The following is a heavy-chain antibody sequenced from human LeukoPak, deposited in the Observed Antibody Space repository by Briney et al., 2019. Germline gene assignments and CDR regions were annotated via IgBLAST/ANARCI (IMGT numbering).Heavy chain of an antibody. CDR2: IKQDGSEK. Sequence: GGSLRLSCAGSGFTFGSYWLSWVRQAPGKGLEWVANIKQDGSEKYYVDSVKGRFTISRDNAKKSLYLQMNSLRAEDTAVYYCARHDWFEPWGQGTLVTVSS. V-gene: IGHV3-7*03. CDR3: ARHDWFEP. J-gene: IGHJ5*02. CDR1: GFTFGSYW.